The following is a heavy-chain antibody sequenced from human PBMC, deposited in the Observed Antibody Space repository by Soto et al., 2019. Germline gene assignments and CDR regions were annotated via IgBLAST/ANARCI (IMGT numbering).Heavy chain of an antibody. D-gene: IGHD6-6*01. V-gene: IGHV4-34*01. CDR2: INHSGST. CDR3: ARIKAARRSYYYYYYGMDV. Sequence: QVPLQPWGAGLLKPSETLSLNCAVYGGSFSGYYWSWIRQPPGKGLEWIGEINHSGSTNYNPSLKSRVTISVDTSKNQFSLKLSSVTAADTAVYYCARIKAARRSYYYYYYGMDVWGQGTTVTVSS. J-gene: IGHJ6*02. CDR1: GGSFSGYY.